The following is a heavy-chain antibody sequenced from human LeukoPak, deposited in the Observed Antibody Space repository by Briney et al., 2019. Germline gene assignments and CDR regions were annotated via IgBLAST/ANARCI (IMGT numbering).Heavy chain of an antibody. J-gene: IGHJ1*01. CDR3: ARVPNGDYIAEYFQH. CDR1: GGSISSYY. Sequence: PSETLSLTCTVSGGSISSYYWSWIRQPPGKGLEWIGYIYYSGSTNYNPSLQSRVTISVDTSKNQFSLKLSSVTAADTAVYYCARVPNGDYIAEYFQHWGQGTLVTVSS. V-gene: IGHV4-59*01. D-gene: IGHD4-17*01. CDR2: IYYSGST.